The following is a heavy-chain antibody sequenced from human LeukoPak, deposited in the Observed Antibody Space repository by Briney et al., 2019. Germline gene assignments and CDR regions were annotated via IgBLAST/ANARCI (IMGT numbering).Heavy chain of an antibody. V-gene: IGHV3-48*03. D-gene: IGHD1-26*01. J-gene: IGHJ4*02. CDR3: AGAFTGSYFRPLDY. CDR2: ISSGGTTI. CDR1: GFTFSTYE. Sequence: GSLRLSCAASGFTFSTYEMNWVRQAPGKGLEWVSYISSGGTTIYYADSVKGRFTISRDNAKNSLYLQMNSLRAEDTAVYYCAGAFTGSYFRPLDYWGQGTLVTVSS.